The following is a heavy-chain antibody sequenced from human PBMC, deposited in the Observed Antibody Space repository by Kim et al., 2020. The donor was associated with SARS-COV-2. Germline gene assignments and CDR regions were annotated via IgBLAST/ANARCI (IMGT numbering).Heavy chain of an antibody. Sequence: SETLSLTCTVSGGSISSYYWSWIRQPPGKGLEWIGYIYYSGSTNYNPSLKSRVTISVDTSKNQFSLKLSSVTAADTTVYYCARDFCRQGTSSGDCRHYWYFDLWGRGTLVTVSS. J-gene: IGHJ2*01. CDR2: IYYSGST. CDR3: ARDFCRQGTSSGDCRHYWYFDL. D-gene: IGHD2-21*02. CDR1: GGSISSYY. V-gene: IGHV4-59*01.